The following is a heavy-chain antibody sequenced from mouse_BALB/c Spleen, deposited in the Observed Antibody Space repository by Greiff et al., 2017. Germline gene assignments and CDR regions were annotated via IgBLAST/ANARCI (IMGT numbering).Heavy chain of an antibody. V-gene: IGHV1-54*01. CDR3: ARKGNSPMDY. D-gene: IGHD2-1*01. CDR2: INPGSGGT. J-gene: IGHJ4*01. Sequence: QVQLKQSGAELVRPGTSVKVSCKASGYAFTNYLIEWVKQRPGQGLEWIGVINPGSGGTNYNEKFKGKATLTADKSSSTAYMQLSSLTSDDSAVYFCARKGNSPMDYWGQGTSVTVSS. CDR1: GYAFTNYL.